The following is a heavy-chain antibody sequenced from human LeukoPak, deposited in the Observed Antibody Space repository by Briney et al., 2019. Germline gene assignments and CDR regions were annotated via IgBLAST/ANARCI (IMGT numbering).Heavy chain of an antibody. V-gene: IGHV1-69*13. J-gene: IGHJ3*02. D-gene: IGHD3-22*01. CDR1: GGTFSSYA. CDR3: AAPKGYYYDSSGYIDAFDI. Sequence: GASVKVSCKASGGTFSSYAISWVRQAPGQGLEWMGGIIPIFGTANYAQKFQGRVTITADESTSTAYMELSSLRSEDTAVYYCAAPKGYYYDSSGYIDAFDIWGQGTMVTVSS. CDR2: IIPIFGTA.